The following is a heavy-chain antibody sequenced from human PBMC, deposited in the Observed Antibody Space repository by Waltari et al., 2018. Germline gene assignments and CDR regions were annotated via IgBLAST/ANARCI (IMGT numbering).Heavy chain of an antibody. J-gene: IGHJ4*02. CDR1: GGSISSGDYY. CDR2: IYYSGTT. Sequence: QVQLQESGPGLVKPSQTLSLTCTVSGGSISSGDYYWSWIRQPPGKGLEWIGYIYYSGTTYYTPSLKRRVTISVDTSKNQFSLKLSSVTAADTAVYYCAREVGRIAAADYWGQGTLVTVSS. V-gene: IGHV4-30-4*08. D-gene: IGHD6-13*01. CDR3: AREVGRIAAADY.